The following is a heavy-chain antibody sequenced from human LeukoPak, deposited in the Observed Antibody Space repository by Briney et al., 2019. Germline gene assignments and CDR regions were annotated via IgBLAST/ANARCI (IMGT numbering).Heavy chain of an antibody. V-gene: IGHV3-23*01. CDR3: AQDVYYADSSGQYYFDC. J-gene: IGHJ4*02. CDR2: ISGSGGST. D-gene: IGHD3-22*01. CDR1: GFTFSSYA. Sequence: GGSLRPSCAASGFTFSSYAMSWVRQAPGKGLEWVSAISGSGGSTYYADSVKGRFSISRDDSKTTLYVQMNSLRAEDTAVYYCAQDVYYADSSGQYYFDCWGQGTLVTVSS.